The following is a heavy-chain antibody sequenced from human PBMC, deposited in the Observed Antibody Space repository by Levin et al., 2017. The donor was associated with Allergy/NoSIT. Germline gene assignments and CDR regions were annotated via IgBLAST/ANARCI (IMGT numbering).Heavy chain of an antibody. CDR2: ISPAASSI. CDR3: ATYFPDCYYFGS. J-gene: IGHJ4*02. D-gene: IGHD2-21*02. Sequence: GGSLRLSCAASGFSFSNAWMSWVRQAPGKGLEWISYISPAASSIVYADSVKGRFTISRDNAKSSLFLQINSLRAEDTAVYYCATYFPDCYYFGSWGQGALVTVSS. CDR1: GFSFSNAW. V-gene: IGHV3-11*01.